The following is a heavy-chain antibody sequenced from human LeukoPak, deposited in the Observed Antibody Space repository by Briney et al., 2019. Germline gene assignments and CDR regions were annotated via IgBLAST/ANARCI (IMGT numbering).Heavy chain of an antibody. CDR3: AKDRGDYDPNFDY. Sequence: GGTLRLSCAASVFTYSSYGMSWVRQAPGKGLEWVSAISGSGGSTYYADSVKGRFTISRDNSKNTLYLQMNSLRAEDTAVYYCAKDRGDYDPNFDYWGQGTLVTVSS. J-gene: IGHJ4*02. V-gene: IGHV3-23*01. CDR2: ISGSGGST. CDR1: VFTYSSYG. D-gene: IGHD2-21*02.